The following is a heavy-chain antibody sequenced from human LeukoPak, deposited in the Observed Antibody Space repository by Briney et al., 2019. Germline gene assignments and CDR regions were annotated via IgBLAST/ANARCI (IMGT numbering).Heavy chain of an antibody. CDR2: ISSSSTYT. J-gene: IGHJ4*02. V-gene: IGHV3-11*03. CDR1: GFTFNDYY. D-gene: IGHD5-12*01. CDR3: ARPKYSGYAGYFDY. Sequence: GSLRPSWATSGFTFNDYYLSWNRQAPGKGLEWVSYISSSSTYTNYADSVKGRFTISRDNAKNSLYLQMNSLRAEDTAVYYCARPKYSGYAGYFDYWGRGTLVTVSS.